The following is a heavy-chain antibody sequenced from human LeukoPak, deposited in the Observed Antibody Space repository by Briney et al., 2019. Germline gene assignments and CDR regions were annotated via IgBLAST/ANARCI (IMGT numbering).Heavy chain of an antibody. V-gene: IGHV4-34*01. CDR3: ARAGRMGTYYYDSSGYYPHYYYYYMDV. Sequence: SETLSLTCAVYGGSFSGYYWSWIRQPPGKGLEWIGEINHSGSTNYNPSLKSRVTISVDTSKNQFSLKLSSVTAADTAVYYCARAGRMGTYYYDSSGYYPHYYYYYMDVWGKGTTVTISS. CDR1: GGSFSGYY. J-gene: IGHJ6*03. CDR2: INHSGST. D-gene: IGHD3-22*01.